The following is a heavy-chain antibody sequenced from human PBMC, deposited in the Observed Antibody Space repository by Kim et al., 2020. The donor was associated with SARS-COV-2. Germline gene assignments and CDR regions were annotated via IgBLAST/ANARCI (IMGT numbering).Heavy chain of an antibody. CDR2: ISSSGSTI. Sequence: GGSLRLSCAASGFTFSDYYMSWIRQAPGKGLEWVSYISSSGSTIYYADSVKGRFTISRDNSKNSLYLQMNSLRAEDTAVYYCARSPRDTYYYDSSGYPHYYYYYGMDVWGQGTTVTVSS. D-gene: IGHD3-22*01. J-gene: IGHJ6*02. V-gene: IGHV3-11*01. CDR3: ARSPRDTYYYDSSGYPHYYYYYGMDV. CDR1: GFTFSDYY.